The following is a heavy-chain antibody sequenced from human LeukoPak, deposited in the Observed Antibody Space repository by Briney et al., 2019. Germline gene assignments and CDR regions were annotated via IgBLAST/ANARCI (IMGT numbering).Heavy chain of an antibody. CDR2: ISYAGSNE. V-gene: IGHV3-30*04. D-gene: IGHD5-24*01. Sequence: QAGGSLRLSCAPSGFTFRNYAMHWVRQAPGKGLERVAVISYAGSNEHYADSVKGRFTISRDNSKNTLFLQMNSLRAEDTAVYYCARGDFRWEMATTIAFDIWGQGTMVTVSS. CDR3: ARGDFRWEMATTIAFDI. CDR1: GFTFRNYA. J-gene: IGHJ3*02.